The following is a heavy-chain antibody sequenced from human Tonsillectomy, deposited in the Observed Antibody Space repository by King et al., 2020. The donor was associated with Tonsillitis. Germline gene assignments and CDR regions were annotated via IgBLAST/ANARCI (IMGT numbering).Heavy chain of an antibody. D-gene: IGHD6-19*01. CDR1: RFTFSSHG. CDR3: ARDPAYTSGWLDYFDY. V-gene: IGHV3-33*01. Sequence: QLVQSGGGVVQPGRSLRLSCAASRFTFSSHGMHWVRQAPGKGLEWVALIWFDGSKKYYADSVKGRFTISRDNSKNTLYLQMNSLRAEDTAVYYCARDPAYTSGWLDYFDYWGQGTLVTVSS. CDR2: IWFDGSKK. J-gene: IGHJ4*02.